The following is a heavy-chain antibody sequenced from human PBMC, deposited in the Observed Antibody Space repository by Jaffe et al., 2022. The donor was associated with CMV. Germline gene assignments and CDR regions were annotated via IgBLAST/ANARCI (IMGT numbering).Heavy chain of an antibody. J-gene: IGHJ3*02. Sequence: EVQLVESGGGLVQPGGSLRLSCAASGFTFSSYSMNWVRQAPGKGLEWVSYISSSSSTIYYADSVKGRFTISRDNAKNSLYLQMNSLRDEDTAVYYCARVTVPLLDDAFDIWGQGTMVTVSS. CDR1: GFTFSSYS. CDR3: ARVTVPLLDDAFDI. V-gene: IGHV3-48*02. CDR2: ISSSSSTI. D-gene: IGHD2-15*01.